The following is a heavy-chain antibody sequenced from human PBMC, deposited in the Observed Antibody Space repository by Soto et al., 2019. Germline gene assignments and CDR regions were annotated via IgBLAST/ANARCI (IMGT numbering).Heavy chain of an antibody. Sequence: HPGGSLRLSCAASGFTFSSYAMHSVRQAPGKGLEWVAVISYDGSNKYYADSVKGRFTISRDNSKNTLYLQMNSLRAEDTAVYYCARDRRGYSLGFVWGQGTTVTVSS. J-gene: IGHJ6*02. CDR2: ISYDGSNK. CDR1: GFTFSSYA. V-gene: IGHV3-30-3*01. CDR3: ARDRRGYSLGFV. D-gene: IGHD5-18*01.